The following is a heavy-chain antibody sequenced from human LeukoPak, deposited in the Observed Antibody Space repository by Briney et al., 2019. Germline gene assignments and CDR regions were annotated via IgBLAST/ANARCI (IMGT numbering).Heavy chain of an antibody. Sequence: SETLSLTCTVSGGSISSSSYYWGWIRQPPGKGLEWIGSIYYSGSTYYNPSLKSRVTISVDTSKNQFSLKLSSVTAADTAVYYCARNRNWVYYLDIWGQGTMVTVSS. V-gene: IGHV4-39*07. CDR3: ARNRNWVYYLDI. D-gene: IGHD6-13*01. J-gene: IGHJ3*02. CDR1: GGSISSSSYY. CDR2: IYYSGST.